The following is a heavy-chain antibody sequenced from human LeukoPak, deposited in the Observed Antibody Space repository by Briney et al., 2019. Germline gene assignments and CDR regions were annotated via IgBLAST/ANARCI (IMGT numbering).Heavy chain of an antibody. CDR3: AKDRVSPGFNWFDP. J-gene: IGHJ5*02. CDR2: INGRGDNT. CDR1: GVIISSYA. Sequence: GGSLRLSCAASGVIISSYAMSWVRQAPGKGLEWVSVINGRGDNTYYADFVKGRFTISRDNSKSTVYLQMSSLRTEDTAVYYCAKDRVSPGFNWFDPWGQGTLVTVSS. D-gene: IGHD2/OR15-2a*01. V-gene: IGHV3-23*01.